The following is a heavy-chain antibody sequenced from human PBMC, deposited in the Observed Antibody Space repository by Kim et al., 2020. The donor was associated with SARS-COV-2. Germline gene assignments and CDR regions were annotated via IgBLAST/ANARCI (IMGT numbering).Heavy chain of an antibody. Sequence: SQTLSLTCAISGDSVSSNRATWTWIRQSPSRGLEWLGRTYYSSKWYSDYAISVKSRITINSDTSKNQFSLQLDSVTPEDTAVYYCAREGGRTYYMDVWGKGTTVTVSS. V-gene: IGHV6-1*01. CDR2: TYYSSKWYS. CDR3: AREGGRTYYMDV. CDR1: GDSVSSNRAT. J-gene: IGHJ6*03. D-gene: IGHD3-16*01.